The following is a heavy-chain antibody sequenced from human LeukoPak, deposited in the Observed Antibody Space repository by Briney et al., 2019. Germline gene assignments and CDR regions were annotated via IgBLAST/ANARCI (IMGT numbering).Heavy chain of an antibody. CDR3: AREDIVATMTFDY. CDR2: SFPSGGEI. J-gene: IGHJ4*02. V-gene: IGHV3-23*01. Sequence: GGSLILSCAASGFTFSTCAMIWGRQPPGKGLEWVSSSFPSGGEIHYSDSVRGRLTISRDNSKSTLYLQMNSLRAEATAVFYCAREDIVATMTFDYWGQGILVTVSS. D-gene: IGHD5-12*01. CDR1: GFTFSTCA.